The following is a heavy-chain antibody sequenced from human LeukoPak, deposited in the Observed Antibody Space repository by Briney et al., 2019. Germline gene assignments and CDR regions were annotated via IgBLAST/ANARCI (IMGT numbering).Heavy chain of an antibody. CDR2: IWYDGSNK. Sequence: GGSLRLSCAASGXTFSSYGMHWVRQAPGKGLEWVAVIWYDGSNKYYADSVKGRFTISRDNSKNTLYLQMNSLRAEDTAVYYCARDKGDIVVVPAALFDYWGQGTLVTVSS. CDR1: GXTFSSYG. V-gene: IGHV3-33*01. CDR3: ARDKGDIVVVPAALFDY. D-gene: IGHD2-2*01. J-gene: IGHJ4*02.